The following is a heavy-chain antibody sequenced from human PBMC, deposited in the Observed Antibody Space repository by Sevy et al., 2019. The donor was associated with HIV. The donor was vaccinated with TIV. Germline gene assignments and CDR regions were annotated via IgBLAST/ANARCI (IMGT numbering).Heavy chain of an antibody. V-gene: IGHV3-11*06. Sequence: GGSLRLSCTASGFTFSDYYMSWIRQAPGKGLEWVSYISTSSSYTSYPDSVKGQFTISRDNAKNSLYLQMNSLRVEDTAVYYCARDCNSASCLWGLDVWGQGTTVTVSS. CDR3: ARDCNSASCLWGLDV. CDR2: ISTSSSYT. J-gene: IGHJ6*02. CDR1: GFTFSDYY. D-gene: IGHD1-26*01.